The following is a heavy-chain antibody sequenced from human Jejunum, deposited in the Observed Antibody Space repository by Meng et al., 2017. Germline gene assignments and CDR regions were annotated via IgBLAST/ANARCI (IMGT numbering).Heavy chain of an antibody. V-gene: IGHV3-30*02. CDR2: IDSGGNNK. CDR3: AKNGPDGTYFQH. CDR1: GVTFGSYV. Sequence: GGSLRLSCIASGVTFGSYVFYWVRQAPGKGLEWVTFIDSGGNNKYSVGSVKGRFTISRDNSKNTVYLQMNGLTSEDTAVYYCAKNGPDGTYFQHWGQGTLVTVSS. J-gene: IGHJ1*01. D-gene: IGHD6-13*01.